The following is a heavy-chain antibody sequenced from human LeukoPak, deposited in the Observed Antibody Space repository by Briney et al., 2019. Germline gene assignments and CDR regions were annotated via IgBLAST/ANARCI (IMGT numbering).Heavy chain of an antibody. CDR3: ARDVIPYSYGLGWFDP. D-gene: IGHD5-18*01. CDR2: ISAYNGNT. V-gene: IGHV1-18*01. J-gene: IGHJ5*02. CDR1: GYTFTSYG. Sequence: ASVKVSCKASGYTFTSYGISWVRQAPGQGREWMGWISAYNGNTNYAQKLQGRVTMTNDTSKSTAYMELRSLRSDDTAVYYCARDVIPYSYGLGWFDPWGQGTLVTVSS.